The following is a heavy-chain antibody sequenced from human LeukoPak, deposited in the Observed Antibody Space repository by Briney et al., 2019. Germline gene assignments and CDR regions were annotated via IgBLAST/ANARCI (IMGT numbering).Heavy chain of an antibody. CDR1: GFTFSSYA. V-gene: IGHV3-23*01. CDR2: ISGSGGST. J-gene: IGHJ4*02. CDR3: AKVPNYLENYFDY. D-gene: IGHD1-1*01. Sequence: GGSLRLSCAASGFTFSSYAMSWVRQAPGKGLEWVSAISGSGGSTYYADSVKGRFTISRDNSKNTLYLQMDSLRAEDTAVYYCAKVPNYLENYFDYWGQGTLVTVSS.